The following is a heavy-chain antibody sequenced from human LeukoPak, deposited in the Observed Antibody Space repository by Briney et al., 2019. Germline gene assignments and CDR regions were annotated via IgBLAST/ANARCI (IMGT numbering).Heavy chain of an antibody. Sequence: SGGSLRLSCAASGFTFSSYSMNWVRQAPGKGLEWVSYISSRSNTIYYADSVKGRFTISRDNAKNSLYLQMNSLRAEDTAVYYCASDCSGGSLRYWGQGTLVTVSS. CDR2: ISSRSNTI. V-gene: IGHV3-48*01. J-gene: IGHJ4*02. CDR1: GFTFSSYS. CDR3: ASDCSGGSLRY. D-gene: IGHD2-15*01.